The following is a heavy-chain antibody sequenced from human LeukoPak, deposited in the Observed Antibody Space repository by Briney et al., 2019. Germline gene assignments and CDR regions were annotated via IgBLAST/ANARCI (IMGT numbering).Heavy chain of an antibody. V-gene: IGHV3-23*01. CDR2: ISGSGGST. D-gene: IGHD3-22*01. J-gene: IGHJ4*02. CDR1: GFTFSSYG. Sequence: PGGSLRLSCAASGFTFSSYGMHWVRQAPGKGLEWVAGISGSGGSTNYADSVKGRFSIFRDNPKNTLYLQMNSLRAEDTAVYFCAKRGVVIRVILVGFHKEAYYFDSWGQGALVTVSS. CDR3: AKRGVVIRVILVGFHKEAYYFDS.